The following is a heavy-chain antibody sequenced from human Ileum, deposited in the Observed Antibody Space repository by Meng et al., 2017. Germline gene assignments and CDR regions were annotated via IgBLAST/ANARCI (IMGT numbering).Heavy chain of an antibody. J-gene: IGHJ4*02. V-gene: IGHV7-4-1*02. D-gene: IGHD5-24*01. Sequence: VQSMSSRSEVKKPGDSLIISCKTSGYAFPRYDLNWVRQSPGQGLEWMGLINADSGKPTYAQGFTGRFVFSLDPSASTAFLQINRLKAEDTALYYCARDFERDGHYIIDYWGQGTLVTVSS. CDR1: GYAFPRYD. CDR3: ARDFERDGHYIIDY. CDR2: INADSGKP.